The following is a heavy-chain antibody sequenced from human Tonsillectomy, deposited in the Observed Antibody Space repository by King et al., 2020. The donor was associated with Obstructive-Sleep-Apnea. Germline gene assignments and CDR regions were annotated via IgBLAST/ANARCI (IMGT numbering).Heavy chain of an antibody. D-gene: IGHD3-9*01. CDR2: IYYSGST. V-gene: IGHV4-30-4*01. CDR3: ARAVLIGKPGAPDY. CDR1: SGSISSGDYY. J-gene: IGHJ4*02. Sequence: QLQESGPGLVKPSQTLSLTCTVSSGSISSGDYYWSWIRQPPGKGLEWIGYIYYSGSTYYNPSLKSRVTISVDMSKNQVSLKLNSVTAADTAVYYCARAVLIGKPGAPDYWGQGTLVTVSS.